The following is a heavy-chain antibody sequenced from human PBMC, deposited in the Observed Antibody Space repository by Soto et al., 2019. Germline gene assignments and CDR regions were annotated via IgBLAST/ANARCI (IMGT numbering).Heavy chain of an antibody. CDR1: GFTFSSFW. CDR2: INSDGSTT. CDR3: ARIPPGWGGEQLVLDY. V-gene: IGHV3-74*01. J-gene: IGHJ4*02. D-gene: IGHD6-13*01. Sequence: EVQLVESGGGLVQPGGSLRLSCAASGFTFSSFWMHWVRQAPGKGLVWVSRINSDGSTTSYADSVQGRFTISRDNAKNTLYLQMNSLRAEDTAVYYCARIPPGWGGEQLVLDYWGQGTLVTVSS.